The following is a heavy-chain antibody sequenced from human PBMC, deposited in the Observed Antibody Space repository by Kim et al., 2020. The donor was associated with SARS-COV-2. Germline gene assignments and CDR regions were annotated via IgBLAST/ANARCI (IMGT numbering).Heavy chain of an antibody. D-gene: IGHD6-19*01. J-gene: IGHJ4*02. Sequence: GGSLRLSCVASGFTFTSRAMSWVRQIPGKGLEWVASINNGGNPYYADSVKGRFTVSRDITKATLYLQMNSLRAEDTALYYCAKDHPSSGWPAFDSGGQGT. CDR3: AKDHPSSGWPAFDS. CDR1: GFTFTSRA. V-gene: IGHV3-23*01. CDR2: INNGGNP.